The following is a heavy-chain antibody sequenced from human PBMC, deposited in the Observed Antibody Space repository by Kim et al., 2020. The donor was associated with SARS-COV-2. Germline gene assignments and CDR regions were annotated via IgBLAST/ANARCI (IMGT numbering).Heavy chain of an antibody. Sequence: GGSLRLSCTASGFTFGDYAMSWVRQAPGKGLEWVGFIRSKAYGGTTEYAASVKGRFTISRDDSKSIAYLQMNSLKTEDTAVYYCTREGGTIAARRPFYYYYYGMDVWGQGTTVTVSS. CDR3: TREGGTIAARRPFYYYYYGMDV. J-gene: IGHJ6*02. D-gene: IGHD6-6*01. CDR2: IRSKAYGGTT. CDR1: GFTFGDYA. V-gene: IGHV3-49*04.